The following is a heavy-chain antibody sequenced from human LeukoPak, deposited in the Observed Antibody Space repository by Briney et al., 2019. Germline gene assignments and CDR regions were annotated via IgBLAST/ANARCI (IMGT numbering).Heavy chain of an antibody. CDR1: GFTFSSYA. CDR2: VSGSGDST. V-gene: IGHV3-23*01. D-gene: IGHD2-21*02. J-gene: IGHJ4*02. CDR3: AKDPRRTVTAFDY. Sequence: PGGSLRLSCAASGFTFSSYAMSWVRQAPGKGLEWVSAVSGSGDSTYYADSVKGRFTISRDNSKNTLYLQMNRPRAEDTAVYYCAKDPRRTVTAFDYWGQGTLVTVS.